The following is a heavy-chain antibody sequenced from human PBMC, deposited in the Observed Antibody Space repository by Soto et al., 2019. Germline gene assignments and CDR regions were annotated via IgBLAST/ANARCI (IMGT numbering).Heavy chain of an antibody. Sequence: PGGSLRLSCAASGFTFSGYAMHWVRQAPGKGLEWVAVISYDGSNKYYADSVKGRFTISRDNSKNTLYLQMNSLRAEDTAVYYCARDGVRRPDGYCSGGSCYSASLGMDVWGQGTTVTSP. D-gene: IGHD2-15*01. J-gene: IGHJ6*02. CDR1: GFTFSGYA. CDR2: ISYDGSNK. CDR3: ARDGVRRPDGYCSGGSCYSASLGMDV. V-gene: IGHV3-30-3*01.